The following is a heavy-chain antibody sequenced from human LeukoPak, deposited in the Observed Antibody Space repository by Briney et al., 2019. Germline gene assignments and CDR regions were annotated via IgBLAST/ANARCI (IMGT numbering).Heavy chain of an antibody. CDR1: GYTITGYY. V-gene: IGHV1-2*04. CDR2: INPNSGVT. Sequence: ASVKVSCKASGYTITGYYMHWVRQAPGQGLEWMGRINPNSGVTNYAQKFQGWVTLTRDTSISTAYMELTRLKSDDTAVYYCARDRGIVGATFDYWGQGTLVTVSS. CDR3: ARDRGIVGATFDY. J-gene: IGHJ4*02. D-gene: IGHD1-26*01.